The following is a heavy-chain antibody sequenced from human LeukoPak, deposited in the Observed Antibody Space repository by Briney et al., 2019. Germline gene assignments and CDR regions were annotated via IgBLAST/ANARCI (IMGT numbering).Heavy chain of an antibody. CDR2: IYNSGST. V-gene: IGHV4-4*07. Sequence: SETLSLTCSVSGGSLSGYYWSWIRQPAGKGLESIGRIYNSGSTNYSPSLQRRGTMSVGTSKNQFSLKLSSVAAADTAVYYCARDRISVVADAFDIWGQGTMVTVSS. CDR1: GGSLSGYY. J-gene: IGHJ3*02. CDR3: ARDRISVVADAFDI. D-gene: IGHD5/OR15-5a*01.